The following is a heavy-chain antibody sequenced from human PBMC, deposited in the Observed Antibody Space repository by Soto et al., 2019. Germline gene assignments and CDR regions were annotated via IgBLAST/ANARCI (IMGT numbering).Heavy chain of an antibody. Sequence: GGSLRLSCAASGFTFSSYEVNWVRQAPGKGLEWVSYISSSGSTIYYADSVKGRFTISRDNAKNSLYLQMNSLRAEDTAVYYCASRSKPDYYYYGMDVWGQGTAVTVSS. CDR1: GFTFSSYE. J-gene: IGHJ6*02. V-gene: IGHV3-48*03. D-gene: IGHD2-2*01. CDR3: ASRSKPDYYYYGMDV. CDR2: ISSSGSTI.